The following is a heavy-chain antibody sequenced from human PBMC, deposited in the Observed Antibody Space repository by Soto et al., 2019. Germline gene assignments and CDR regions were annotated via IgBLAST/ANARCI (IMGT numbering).Heavy chain of an antibody. Sequence: SVKVSCKASGGTFSSYTISWVRQAPGQGLEWMGRIIPILGIANYAQKFQGRVTITADKSTSTAYMELTSLTSDDTGAYYCEVTSGYWGQGTMVTVSS. CDR1: GGTFSSYT. CDR2: IIPILGIA. D-gene: IGHD2-21*02. V-gene: IGHV1-69*02. CDR3: EVTSGY. J-gene: IGHJ4*02.